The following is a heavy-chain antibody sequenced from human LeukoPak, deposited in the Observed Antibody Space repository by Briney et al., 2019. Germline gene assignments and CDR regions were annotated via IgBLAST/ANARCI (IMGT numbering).Heavy chain of an antibody. J-gene: IGHJ4*02. CDR2: IYHSGST. Sequence: SETLSLTCAVSGYPISSGYYWGWIRQPPGKGLEWIGSIYHSGSTYYNPSLKSRVTISVDTSKNQFSLKLSSVTAADAAVYYCARHPRYCSSTSCQTLFDYWGQGTLVTVSS. D-gene: IGHD2-2*01. CDR3: ARHPRYCSSTSCQTLFDY. V-gene: IGHV4-38-2*01. CDR1: GYPISSGYY.